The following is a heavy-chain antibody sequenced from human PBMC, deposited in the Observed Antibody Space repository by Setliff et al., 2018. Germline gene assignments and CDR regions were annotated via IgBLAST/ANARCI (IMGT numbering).Heavy chain of an antibody. CDR1: GFSLSTSGMC. Sequence: SGPTLVNPTQTLTLTCTFSGFSLSTSGMCVSWIRQPPGKALEWLARIDWDDDKYYSTSLKTRLTISKDTSKNQVILTMTNMDPVDTAXYYCARIRLGAYXXXXXXFDYXGXGXLVTVSS. J-gene: IGHJ4*02. D-gene: IGHD3-16*01. V-gene: IGHV2-70*11. CDR3: ARIRLGAYXXXXXXFDY. CDR2: IDWDDDK.